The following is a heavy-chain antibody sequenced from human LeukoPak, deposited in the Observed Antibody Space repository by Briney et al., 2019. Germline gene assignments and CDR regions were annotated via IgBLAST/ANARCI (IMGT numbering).Heavy chain of an antibody. D-gene: IGHD6-13*01. CDR1: GGTFSSYA. J-gene: IGHJ4*02. CDR2: IIPIFGTA. CDR3: AVGVAAAGHSLDY. V-gene: IGHV1-69*05. Sequence: ASVKVSCKASGGTFSSYAISWVRQAPGQGLEWMGRIIPIFGTANYAQKFQGRVTITTDESTSTAYMELSSLRSEDTAVYYCAVGVAAAGHSLDYWGQGTLVTVSS.